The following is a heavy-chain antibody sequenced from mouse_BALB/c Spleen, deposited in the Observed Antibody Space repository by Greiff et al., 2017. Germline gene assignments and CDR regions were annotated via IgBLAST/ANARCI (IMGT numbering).Heavy chain of an antibody. V-gene: IGHV1-4*02. D-gene: IGHD2-14*01. Sequence: VQLQQSAAELARPGASVKMSCKASGYTFTSYTMHWVKQRPGQGLEWIGYINPSSGYTEYNQKFKDKTTLTADKSSSTAYMQLSSLTSEDSAVYYCARGGAYYRYDAWFAYWGQGTLVTVSA. J-gene: IGHJ3*01. CDR1: GYTFTSYT. CDR2: INPSSGYT. CDR3: ARGGAYYRYDAWFAY.